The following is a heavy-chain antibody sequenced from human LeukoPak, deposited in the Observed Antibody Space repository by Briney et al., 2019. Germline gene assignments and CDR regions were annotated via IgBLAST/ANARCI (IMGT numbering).Heavy chain of an antibody. D-gene: IGHD2-15*01. J-gene: IGHJ1*01. CDR1: GDSVISGY. Sequence: PSETLSLTCTVSGDSVISGYWTWIRQSPGKGLEWIGHISDSGVTDYNPSLKSRLTISVDTSSNHFSLNLRSVTAADAAVYYCAGRGHRYSRDWGQGILVTVSS. V-gene: IGHV4-4*09. CDR2: ISDSGVT. CDR3: AGRGHRYSRD.